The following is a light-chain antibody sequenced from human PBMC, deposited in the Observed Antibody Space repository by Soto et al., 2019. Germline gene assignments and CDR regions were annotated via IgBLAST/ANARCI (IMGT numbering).Light chain of an antibody. CDR3: LQHNSYPLT. CDR1: QDISNY. J-gene: IGKJ4*01. CDR2: KAS. V-gene: IGKV1-17*01. Sequence: DIQMTQSPSSLSASVGDRFAVTCQASQDISNYLNWYQQKPGKAPKLLIYKASSLQSGVPSRFSGGGSGTEFTLTISSLQPDDFATYYCLQHNSYPLTFGGGTKVDIK.